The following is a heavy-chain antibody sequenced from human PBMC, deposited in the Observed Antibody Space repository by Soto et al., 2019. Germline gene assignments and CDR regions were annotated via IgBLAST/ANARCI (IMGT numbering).Heavy chain of an antibody. CDR3: ARVPGP. CDR1: GGSISSGGYS. Sequence: QLQLQESGSGLVKPSQTLSLTCAVSGGSISSGGYSWSWIRQPPGKGLEWIGYIYHSGSTYYTPSPXSXXTLSVDRSKNPFSLKLSSVTAADTAVYYCARVPGPWGQGTLVTVSS. CDR2: IYHSGST. J-gene: IGHJ5*02. V-gene: IGHV4-30-2*01.